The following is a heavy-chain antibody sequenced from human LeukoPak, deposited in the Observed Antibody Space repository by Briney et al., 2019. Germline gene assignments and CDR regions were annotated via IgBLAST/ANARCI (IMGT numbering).Heavy chain of an antibody. J-gene: IGHJ4*02. Sequence: ASVKVSCKASGGTFSSYAISWVRQAPGQGLEWMGGIIPIFGTANYAQKFQGRVTITRDTSASTAYMELSSLRSEDTAVYYCAREKVEGNQIQLWLLFDYWGQGTLVTVSS. CDR2: IIPIFGTA. V-gene: IGHV1-69*05. CDR1: GGTFSSYA. D-gene: IGHD5-18*01. CDR3: AREKVEGNQIQLWLLFDY.